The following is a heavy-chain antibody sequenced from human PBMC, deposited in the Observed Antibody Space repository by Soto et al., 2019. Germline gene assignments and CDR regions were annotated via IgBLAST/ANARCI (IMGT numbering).Heavy chain of an antibody. D-gene: IGHD6-13*01. CDR2: INADNGNT. Sequence: QVQLVQSGAEVKKPGASVKVSCKASGYTFTSYVMHWVRQAPGQRLELMGWINADNGNTKYSQKVQGRVTIIRDTSASTAYMERSSLISVDAAVYYCARERSSSWYGGYNWFDPRGQGTLVNVSS. CDR3: ARERSSSWYGGYNWFDP. J-gene: IGHJ5*02. V-gene: IGHV1-3*01. CDR1: GYTFTSYV.